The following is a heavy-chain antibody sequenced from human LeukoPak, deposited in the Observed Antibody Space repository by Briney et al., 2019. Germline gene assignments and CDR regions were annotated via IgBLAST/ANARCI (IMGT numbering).Heavy chain of an antibody. D-gene: IGHD3-10*01. V-gene: IGHV1-8*01. CDR2: MNPNSGNT. CDR3: ARFMVRGVIITRYYYYYMDV. J-gene: IGHJ6*03. CDR1: GYTFTSYD. Sequence: ASAKVSCKASGYTFTSYDINWVRQATGQGLEWMGWMNPNSGNTGYAQKFQGRVTMTRNTSISTAYMELSSLRSEDTAVYYCARFMVRGVIITRYYYYYMDVWGKGTTVTVSS.